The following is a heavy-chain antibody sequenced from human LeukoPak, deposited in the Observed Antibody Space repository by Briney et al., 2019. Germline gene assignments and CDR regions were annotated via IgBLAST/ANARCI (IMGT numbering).Heavy chain of an antibody. Sequence: SETVSLTCAVSGYSISSGYYWGWIRQPPGKGLELIGRIYHSGSTYYNPSLKIRVTISVDTSKNQFSLKLSAVTAADTAVYYCVPHTIFGVVIRDYWGQGTLVTVSS. CDR3: VPHTIFGVVIRDY. CDR1: GYSISSGYY. J-gene: IGHJ4*02. V-gene: IGHV4-38-2*01. D-gene: IGHD3-3*01. CDR2: IYHSGST.